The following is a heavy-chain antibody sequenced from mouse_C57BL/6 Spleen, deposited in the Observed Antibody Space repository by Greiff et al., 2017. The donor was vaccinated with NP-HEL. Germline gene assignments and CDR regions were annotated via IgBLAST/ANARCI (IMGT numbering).Heavy chain of an antibody. V-gene: IGHV5-17*01. CDR3: ARRRDYGYYYAMDY. J-gene: IGHJ4*01. D-gene: IGHD1-1*01. Sequence: DVKLVESGGGLVKPGGSLKLSCAASGFTFSDYGMHWVRQAPEKGLEWVAYISSGSSTIYYADTVKGRFTISRDNAKNTLFLQMTSLRSEDTAMYYGARRRDYGYYYAMDYWGQGTSVTVSS. CDR2: ISSGSSTI. CDR1: GFTFSDYG.